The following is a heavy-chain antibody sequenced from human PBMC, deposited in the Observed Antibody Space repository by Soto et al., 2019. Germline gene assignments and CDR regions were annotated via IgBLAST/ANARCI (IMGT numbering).Heavy chain of an antibody. Sequence: SETLSLTCTVSGGSISSYYWSWIRQPAGKGLEWIGRLQTSGSTDYNPSLKSRVTMSVDTSKNQFSLKLSSVTAADTAVYYCARDGPTVTFDYWGQGALVTVSS. V-gene: IGHV4-4*07. CDR2: LQTSGST. CDR3: ARDGPTVTFDY. D-gene: IGHD4-4*01. CDR1: GGSISSYY. J-gene: IGHJ4*02.